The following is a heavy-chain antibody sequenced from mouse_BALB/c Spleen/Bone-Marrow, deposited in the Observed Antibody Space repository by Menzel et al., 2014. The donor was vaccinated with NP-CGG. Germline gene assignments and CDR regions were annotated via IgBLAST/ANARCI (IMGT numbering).Heavy chain of an antibody. D-gene: IGHD3-1*01. V-gene: IGHV5-17*02. CDR1: GFTFSSFG. Sequence: EVQLVESGGGLVQPGGSRKLSCAASGFTFSSFGMHWVRQAPEEGLEWVAYISSGSSTIYYADTVRGRFTISRDNPKNTLFLQMTSLRSEDTAMYYCARGAARATWFAYWGQGTLVTVSA. J-gene: IGHJ3*01. CDR3: ARGAARATWFAY. CDR2: ISSGSSTI.